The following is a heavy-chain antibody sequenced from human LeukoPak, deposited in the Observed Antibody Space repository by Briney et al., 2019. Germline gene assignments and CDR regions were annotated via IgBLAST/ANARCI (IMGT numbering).Heavy chain of an antibody. Sequence: KPSETLFPTCTVSGGSVSSSSYYWGWIRQPPGKGLAWIGSIFYSGSNSYNPSLKGRVTVSVDTSKNHFFLKLTSVTAADTAVYYCARHGCSSNICHFDYWGQGTLATVSS. V-gene: IGHV4-39*01. D-gene: IGHD2-2*01. CDR2: IFYSGSN. J-gene: IGHJ4*02. CDR3: ARHGCSSNICHFDY. CDR1: GGSVSSSSYY.